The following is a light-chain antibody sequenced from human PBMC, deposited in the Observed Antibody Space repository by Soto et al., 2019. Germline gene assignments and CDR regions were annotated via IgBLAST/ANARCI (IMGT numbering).Light chain of an antibody. CDR2: GAS. J-gene: IGKJ4*01. V-gene: IGKV3-15*01. CDR3: QQYNNWPLT. Sequence: EVVVTQSPATLSVSPGERVTLSCRASQSVSTNLAWYQQKPSQAPRHLISGASTRATDIPARFSGSGSGTEFTLTISSLQSEDLAVYYCQQYNNWPLTFGGGTKVEIK. CDR1: QSVSTN.